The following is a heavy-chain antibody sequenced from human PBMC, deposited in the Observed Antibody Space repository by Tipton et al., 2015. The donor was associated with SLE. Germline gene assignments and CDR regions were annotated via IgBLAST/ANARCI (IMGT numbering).Heavy chain of an antibody. CDR3: ARGLPPRRITIFGVVTPRYYFDY. D-gene: IGHD3-3*01. CDR2: IYTSGST. J-gene: IGHJ4*02. CDR1: GYSISSGYY. V-gene: IGHV4-61*09. Sequence: TLSLTCAVSGYSISSGYYWSWIRQPAGKGLEWIGYIYTSGSTNYNPSLKSRVTISVDTSKNQFSLKLSSVTAADTAVYYCARGLPPRRITIFGVVTPRYYFDYWGQGTLVTVSS.